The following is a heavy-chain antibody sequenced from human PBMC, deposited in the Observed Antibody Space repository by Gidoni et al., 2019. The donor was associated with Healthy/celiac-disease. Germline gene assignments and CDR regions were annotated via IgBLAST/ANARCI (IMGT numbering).Heavy chain of an antibody. J-gene: IGHJ4*02. V-gene: IGHV3-64D*06. D-gene: IGHD6-6*01. Sequence: VQLVESGGGLVQPGGSLRLSCSASGFTFSSYAMHWVRQAPGKGLEYVAAISRNGGSTYYADSVKGRFTISRDNSKNTLYLQMSSLRAEDTAVYYWVISPRQLVPSDWGQGTLVTVSS. CDR2: ISRNGGST. CDR3: VISPRQLVPSD. CDR1: GFTFSSYA.